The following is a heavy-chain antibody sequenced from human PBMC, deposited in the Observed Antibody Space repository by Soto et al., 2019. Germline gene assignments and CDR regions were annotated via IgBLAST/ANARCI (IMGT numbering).Heavy chain of an antibody. CDR2: IYYTGST. CDR3: ARTYYDYVWGSFRYEYYYYAMDF. CDR1: GGSISSSSYY. Sequence: LSLTCTVSGGSISSSSYYWGWIRQPPGKGLEWIATIYYTGSTYYNPSLKSRVTISVDTSKNQFSLKLSSVTAADTAVYYCARTYYDYVWGSFRYEYYYYAMDFWGQGTTVTVSS. D-gene: IGHD3-16*02. J-gene: IGHJ6*02. V-gene: IGHV4-39*01.